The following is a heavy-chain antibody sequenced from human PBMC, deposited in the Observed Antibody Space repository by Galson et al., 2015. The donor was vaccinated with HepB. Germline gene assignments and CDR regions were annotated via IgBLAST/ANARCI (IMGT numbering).Heavy chain of an antibody. CDR2: ISSSSSTI. D-gene: IGHD1-1*01. CDR1: GFTFSSYS. V-gene: IGHV3-48*02. CDR3: ACDGPGLGLGRYYP. Sequence: SLRLSCAASGFTFSSYSMDWVRQAPGKGLEWVSYISSSSSTIYYADSVKGRFTISRDNANNSLYLQMNSLRDEDTAVYYCACDGPGLGLGRYYPWGQGTLVTVSS. J-gene: IGHJ5*02.